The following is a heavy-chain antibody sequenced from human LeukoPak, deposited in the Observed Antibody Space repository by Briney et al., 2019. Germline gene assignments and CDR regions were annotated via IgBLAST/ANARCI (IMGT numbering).Heavy chain of an antibody. V-gene: IGHV1-46*01. CDR2: IYPRDGST. CDR1: GYTFTSYG. CDR3: ARDQEAFDY. Sequence: ASVKVSCKASGYTFTSYGISWVRQAPGQGLEWMGMIYPRDGSTSYAQKFQGRVTVTRDTSTSTVHMELSGLRSEDTAVYYCARDQEAFDYWGQGTLVTVS. J-gene: IGHJ4*02.